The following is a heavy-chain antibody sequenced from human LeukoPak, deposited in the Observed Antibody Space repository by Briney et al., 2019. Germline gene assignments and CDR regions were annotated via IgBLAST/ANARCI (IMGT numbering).Heavy chain of an antibody. V-gene: IGHV3-23*01. J-gene: IGHJ4*02. CDR1: GFTFDDYA. Sequence: QPGRSLRLSCAASGFTFDDYAMHWVRQAPGKGLEWVSAISGSGGSTYYADSVKGRFTISRDNSKNTLYLQMNSLRAEDTAVYYCAKRFSSGSGGYADYWGQGTLVTVSS. CDR2: ISGSGGST. D-gene: IGHD3-10*01. CDR3: AKRFSSGSGGYADY.